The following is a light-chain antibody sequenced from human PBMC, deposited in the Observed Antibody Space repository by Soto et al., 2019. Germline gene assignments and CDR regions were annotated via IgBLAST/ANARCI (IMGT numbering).Light chain of an antibody. J-gene: IGLJ2*01. Sequence: QSALTQPASVSGSPGQSNTISCTGTSSDVGSYNSVSWYRQHPGKAPKLMLYEVSNRPSGVSNRFSGSKSGNTASLTISGLQAEDEADYYCSLYTTSSVVFGGGTKVTVL. V-gene: IGLV2-14*01. CDR2: EVS. CDR3: SLYTTSSVV. CDR1: SSDVGSYNS.